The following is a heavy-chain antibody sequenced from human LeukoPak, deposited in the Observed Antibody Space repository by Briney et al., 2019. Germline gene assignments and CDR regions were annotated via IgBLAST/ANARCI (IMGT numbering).Heavy chain of an antibody. CDR2: ISSSGSTI. D-gene: IGHD3-16*02. J-gene: IGHJ4*02. Sequence: GGSLRLSCAASGFTFSSYEMNWVRQAPGKGLEWVSHISSSGSTIYYADSVKGRFTISRDNAKNSLYLQMNSLRAEDTAVYYCARTSMITFGGVIVIPFDYWGQGTLVTVSS. CDR1: GFTFSSYE. CDR3: ARTSMITFGGVIVIPFDY. V-gene: IGHV3-48*03.